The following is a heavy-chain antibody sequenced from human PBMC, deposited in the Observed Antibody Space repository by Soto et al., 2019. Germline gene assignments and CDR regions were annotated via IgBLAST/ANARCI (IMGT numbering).Heavy chain of an antibody. J-gene: IGHJ6*02. D-gene: IGHD2-8*02. CDR2: ISWNSGTI. CDR3: AKSTGGTANGMDV. V-gene: IGHV3-9*01. Sequence: EVQLVESGGGLVQPGRSLRLSCGASGFNFDEYGMYWVRQAAGKGLEWVSGISWNSGTIGYADSVKGRFTISRDNAKKSLYLQMSSLRAEDTALYYCAKSTGGTANGMDVWGQGTTFTVSS. CDR1: GFNFDEYG.